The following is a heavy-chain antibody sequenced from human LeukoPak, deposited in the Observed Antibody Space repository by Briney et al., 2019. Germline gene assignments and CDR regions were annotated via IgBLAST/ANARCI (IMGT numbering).Heavy chain of an antibody. Sequence: SVKVSCKASGGTFSSYAISWVRQAPGQGLEWMGGIIPIFGTANYAQKFQGRVTITADESTSTAYMEPSSLRSEDTAVYYCAILDGYCSSTSCSTGAEYFQHWGQGTLVTVSS. CDR2: IIPIFGTA. CDR3: AILDGYCSSTSCSTGAEYFQH. D-gene: IGHD2-2*01. V-gene: IGHV1-69*01. CDR1: GGTFSSYA. J-gene: IGHJ1*01.